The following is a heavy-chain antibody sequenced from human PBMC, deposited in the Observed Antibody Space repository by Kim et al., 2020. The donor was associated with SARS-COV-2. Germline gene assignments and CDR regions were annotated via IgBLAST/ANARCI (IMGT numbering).Heavy chain of an antibody. CDR1: GFTFDDYA. CDR3: AKVNLGELSLYRDYAFDI. CDR2: ISWNSGSI. J-gene: IGHJ3*02. V-gene: IGHV3-9*01. Sequence: GGSLRLSCAASGFTFDDYAMHWVRQAPGKGLEWVAGISWNSGSIGYADSVKGRFTISRDNAKNSLYLQMNSLRAEDTALYYCAKVNLGELSLYRDYAFDIWGQGTMVTVSS. D-gene: IGHD3-16*02.